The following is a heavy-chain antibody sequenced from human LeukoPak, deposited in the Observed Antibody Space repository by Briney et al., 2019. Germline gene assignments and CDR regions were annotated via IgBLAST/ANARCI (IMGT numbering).Heavy chain of an antibody. CDR3: ARAPPQWLAPPGTNYFDY. D-gene: IGHD6-19*01. CDR1: GYTFTSYY. J-gene: IGHJ4*02. CDR2: INPSGGST. Sequence: ASVKVSCKASGYTFTSYYMHWVRQAPGQGLEWMGIINPSGGSTSYAQKFQGRVTMTRDMSTSTVYMELSSLRSEDTAVYYCARAPPQWLAPPGTNYFDYWGQGTLVTVSS. V-gene: IGHV1-46*01.